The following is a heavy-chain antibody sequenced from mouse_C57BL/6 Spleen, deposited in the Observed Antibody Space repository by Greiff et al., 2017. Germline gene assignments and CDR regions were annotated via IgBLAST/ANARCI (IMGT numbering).Heavy chain of an antibody. CDR3: TTGDYSNYAY. CDR2: IDPENGDT. Sequence: EVQLVESGAELVRPGASVKLSCTASGFNIKDDYMHWVKQRPEQGLEWIGWIDPENGDTEYASKFQGKATITADTSSNTAYLQLSSLTSEDTAVYYCTTGDYSNYAYWGQGTLVTVSA. CDR1: GFNIKDDY. J-gene: IGHJ3*01. D-gene: IGHD2-5*01. V-gene: IGHV14-4*01.